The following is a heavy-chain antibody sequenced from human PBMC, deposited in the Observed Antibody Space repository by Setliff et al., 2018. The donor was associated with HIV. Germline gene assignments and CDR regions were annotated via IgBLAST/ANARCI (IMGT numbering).Heavy chain of an antibody. V-gene: IGHV3-48*01. CDR3: ARFYSSNWEYHYYYMDV. J-gene: IGHJ6*03. CDR1: GFTFSSYS. D-gene: IGHD6-13*01. CDR2: ISSSSSTI. Sequence: GGSLRLSCAASGFTFSSYSMNWVRQAPGKGLEWVSYISSSSSTIYYADSVKGRFTISRDNAKNSLYLQMNSLRAEDTAVYYCARFYSSNWEYHYYYMDVWGKGTTVTVSS.